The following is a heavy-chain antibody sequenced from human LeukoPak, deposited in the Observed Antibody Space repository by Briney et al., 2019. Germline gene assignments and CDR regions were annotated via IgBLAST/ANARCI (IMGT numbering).Heavy chain of an antibody. Sequence: GGSLRLSCAASGFTFSSYSMNWVRQAPGKGLEWVSSISSSSSYIYYADSAKGRFDISRDNAKNTLSLQMNSLRVEDTAVYFCAKALVGINAFDVWGQGTMVTVSS. CDR1: GFTFSSYS. J-gene: IGHJ3*01. CDR2: ISSSSSYI. D-gene: IGHD1-26*01. V-gene: IGHV3-21*04. CDR3: AKALVGINAFDV.